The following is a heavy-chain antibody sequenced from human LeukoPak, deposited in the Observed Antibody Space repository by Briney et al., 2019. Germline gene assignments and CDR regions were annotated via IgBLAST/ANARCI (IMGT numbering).Heavy chain of an antibody. CDR1: GYTLTELS. CDR3: ATTPRNYYGSGSYYNVPYYYMDV. Sequence: EASVKVSCKVSGYTLTELSMHWVRQAPGKGLEWMGGFDPEDGETIYAQKFQGRVTMTEDTSTDTAYMELSSLRSEDTAVYYCATTPRNYYGSGSYYNVPYYYMDVWGKGTTVTVSS. CDR2: FDPEDGET. V-gene: IGHV1-24*01. D-gene: IGHD3-10*01. J-gene: IGHJ6*03.